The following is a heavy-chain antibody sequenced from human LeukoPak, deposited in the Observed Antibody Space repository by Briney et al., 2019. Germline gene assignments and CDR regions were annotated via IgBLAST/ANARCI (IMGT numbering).Heavy chain of an antibody. Sequence: SQTLSLTCVISGDSFSSYTAAWNWIRQSPSRGLEWLGRTYYRSKWHNDYGESVKSRITINPDTSKNQFSLQLNSVTPEDTAVYYCARDGWPAFDYWGQGTLVTVSS. V-gene: IGHV6-1*01. D-gene: IGHD2-15*01. CDR3: ARDGWPAFDY. CDR1: GDSFSSYTAA. J-gene: IGHJ4*02. CDR2: TYYRSKWHN.